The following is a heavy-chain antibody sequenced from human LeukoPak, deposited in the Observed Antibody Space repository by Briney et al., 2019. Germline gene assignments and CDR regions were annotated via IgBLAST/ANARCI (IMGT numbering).Heavy chain of an antibody. J-gene: IGHJ6*03. CDR2: IYYSGST. V-gene: IGHV4-59*11. D-gene: IGHD2-2*01. CDR3: ARDGGSSTSWRYYYYYMDV. Sequence: SETLSLTCTVSGGSISSHYWSWVRQPPGKGLEWIGYIYYSGSTNYNPSLKSRVTISVDTSKNQFSLKLSSVTAADTAVYYCARDGGSSTSWRYYYYYMDVWGKGTTVTVSS. CDR1: GGSISSHY.